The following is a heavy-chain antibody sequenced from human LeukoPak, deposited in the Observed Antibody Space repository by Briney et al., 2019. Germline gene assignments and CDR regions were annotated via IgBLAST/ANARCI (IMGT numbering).Heavy chain of an antibody. Sequence: GGSLRLSCAASGFTFSSYGMHWVRQAPGKGLEWVAVISYDGSNKYYADSVKGRFTISRDNSKNTLYLQMNSLRAEDTAVYYCAKGPNYDFRRPHYYYYGMDVWGQGTTVTVSS. V-gene: IGHV3-30*18. CDR2: ISYDGSNK. D-gene: IGHD3-3*01. CDR1: GFTFSSYG. CDR3: AKGPNYDFRRPHYYYYGMDV. J-gene: IGHJ6*02.